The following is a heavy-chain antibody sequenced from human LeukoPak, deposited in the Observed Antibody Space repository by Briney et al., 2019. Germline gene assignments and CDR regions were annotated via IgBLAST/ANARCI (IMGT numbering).Heavy chain of an antibody. D-gene: IGHD4-17*01. CDR2: IYYSGTT. V-gene: IGHV4-59*01. J-gene: IGHJ4*02. CDR3: ARGDDHDYGELYFDY. CDR1: GGSISSYY. Sequence: SETLSLTCTVSGGSISSYYWSWIRQPPGKGLEWIGYIYYSGTTNYNPSLKSRVTISVDTSKNQFSLKLSSVTPADTAVYYCARGDDHDYGELYFDYWGQGTLVTASS.